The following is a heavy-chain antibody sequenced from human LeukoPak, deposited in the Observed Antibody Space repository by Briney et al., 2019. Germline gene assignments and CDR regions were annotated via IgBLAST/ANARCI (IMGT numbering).Heavy chain of an antibody. CDR2: ISGSSSTI. CDR1: GFTFSSYS. J-gene: IGHJ6*03. Sequence: PRGSLRLSCAASGFTFSSYSMHWVPQAPGKGLEGVSYISGSSSTIYYAEAVKGRFTISRAHPKTSLFLQMNSLRADDTAVYSCARKQQGYYYMDVWGKGTTVTVSS. CDR3: ARKQQGYYYMDV. V-gene: IGHV3-48*01. D-gene: IGHD6-13*01.